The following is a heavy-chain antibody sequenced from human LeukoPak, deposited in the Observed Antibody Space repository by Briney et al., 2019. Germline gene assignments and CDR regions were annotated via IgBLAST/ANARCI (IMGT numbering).Heavy chain of an antibody. CDR3: ARGCCGRDGFNPLTSEYFQH. D-gene: IGHD5-24*01. J-gene: IGHJ1*01. Sequence: PGGSLRLSCAASGFTFSSYSMNWVRQAPGKGREWVSYISSSSSTIYYADSVKGRFTIYRDNAKNSLYLQMNSLRAEDTAVYYCARGCCGRDGFNPLTSEYFQHWGQGTLVTVSS. CDR1: GFTFSSYS. CDR2: ISSSSSTI. V-gene: IGHV3-48*04.